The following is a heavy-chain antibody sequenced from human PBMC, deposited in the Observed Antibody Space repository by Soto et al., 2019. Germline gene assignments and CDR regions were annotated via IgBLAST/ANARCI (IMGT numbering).Heavy chain of an antibody. CDR1: GFTFSSYS. V-gene: IGHV3-21*01. CDR3: ARAGTGDSLWYFDL. CDR2: ISSSSSYI. Sequence: GGSLRLSCAASGFTFSSYSMNWVRQAPGKGLEWVSSISSSSSYIYYADSVKGRFTISRDNAKNSLYLQMNSLRAEDTSVYYCARAGTGDSLWYFDLWGRGTLVTVSS. D-gene: IGHD7-27*01. J-gene: IGHJ2*01.